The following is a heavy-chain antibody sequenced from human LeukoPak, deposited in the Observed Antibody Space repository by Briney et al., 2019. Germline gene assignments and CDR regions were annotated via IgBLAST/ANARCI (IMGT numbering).Heavy chain of an antibody. CDR3: ASSSGSHLLKYYFDY. J-gene: IGHJ4*02. CDR2: IYYSGST. CDR1: GGSISSYY. Sequence: PSETLSLTCTVSGGSISSYYWSWIRQPPGKGLEWIGYIYYSGSTNYNPSLKSRVTISVDTSKNQFSLKLGSVTAADTAVYYCASSSGSHLLKYYFDYWSQGTLVTVSS. D-gene: IGHD6-19*01. V-gene: IGHV4-59*01.